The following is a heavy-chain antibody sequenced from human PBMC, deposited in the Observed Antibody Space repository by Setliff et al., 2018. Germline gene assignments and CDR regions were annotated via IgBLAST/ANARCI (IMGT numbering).Heavy chain of an antibody. CDR3: AREGVDTRSSTDYRYYMDV. CDR1: GGTFSSYG. D-gene: IGHD5-18*01. Sequence: ASVKVSCKASGGTFSSYGISWVRQAPGQGLEWMGGTIPIFGTTDYAQKFQGRVTIITDEYTSTAFMQLSSLRSEDTAVYYCAREGVDTRSSTDYRYYMDVWGKGTTVTVSS. J-gene: IGHJ6*03. CDR2: TIPIFGTT. V-gene: IGHV1-69*05.